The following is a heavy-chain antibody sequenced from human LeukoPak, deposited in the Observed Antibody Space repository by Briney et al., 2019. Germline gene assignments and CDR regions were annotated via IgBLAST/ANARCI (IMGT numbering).Heavy chain of an antibody. CDR1: GGSFSGYY. J-gene: IGHJ3*02. D-gene: IGHD6-25*01. CDR2: INHSGST. V-gene: IGHV4-34*01. Sequence: ETLSLTCAVYGGSFSGYYWSWIRQPPGKGLEWIGVINHSGSTNYNPSLKSRVTISVDTSKNQFSLKLSSVTAADTAVYYCARGDPHSSADAFDIWGQGTMVTVSS. CDR3: ARGDPHSSADAFDI.